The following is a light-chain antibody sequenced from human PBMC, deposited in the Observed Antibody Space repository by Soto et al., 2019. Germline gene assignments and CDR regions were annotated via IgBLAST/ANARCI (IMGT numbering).Light chain of an antibody. V-gene: IGKV3-20*01. CDR3: QQYGSSGT. J-gene: IGKJ1*01. CDR2: GAS. Sequence: EIVVTQSPATLSVSTGERATLSCRASQSVSSNLAWYQQKPGQAPRLLIYGASNRATGIPDRFSGSGSGTDFTLTISRLEPEDFAVYYCQQYGSSGTFGQGTNVDNK. CDR1: QSVSSN.